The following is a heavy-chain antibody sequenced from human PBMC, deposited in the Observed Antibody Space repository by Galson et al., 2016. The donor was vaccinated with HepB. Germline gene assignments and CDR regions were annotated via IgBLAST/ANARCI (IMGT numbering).Heavy chain of an antibody. D-gene: IGHD2-21*02. Sequence: SLRLSCAASGFTFDNYGMHWVRQSPGKGLEWLALISYDGDHQFYADSVKGRFIISRDNSKNSLSLQMNSLRAEDTAVYYCATGVTPDFWGRGALVTVSS. V-gene: IGHV3-30*03. CDR3: ATGVTPDF. CDR1: GFTFDNYG. J-gene: IGHJ4*02. CDR2: ISYDGDHQ.